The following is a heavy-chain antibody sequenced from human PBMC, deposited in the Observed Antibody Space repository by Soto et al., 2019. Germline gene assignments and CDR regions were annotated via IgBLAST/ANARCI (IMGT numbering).Heavy chain of an antibody. CDR1: GYTFTSYG. V-gene: IGHV1-18*01. CDR2: ISGHNGNT. Sequence: QVQLVQSGAEVKKPGASVKVSCKASGYTFTSYGIRWVRQAPGQGLEWMGWISGHNGNTNYAQKRQGRVTMTTDTTTSTAYMELRRRRSDDTAVYYCARDVAVGLVDYWGQGTLVTVSS. CDR3: ARDVAVGLVDY. D-gene: IGHD6-19*01. J-gene: IGHJ4*02.